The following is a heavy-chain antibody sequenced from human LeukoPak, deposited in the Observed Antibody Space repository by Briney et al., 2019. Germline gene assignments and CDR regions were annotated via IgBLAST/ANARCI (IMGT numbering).Heavy chain of an antibody. CDR2: IYYSGST. CDR3: ARHSYDDILTGYYFDY. V-gene: IGHV4-59*08. Sequence: SETLSLTCTVSGGSISSHYWSWIRQPPGKGLEWIGYIYYSGSTNYNPSLKSRVTISVDTSKNQFSLKLSSVTAADTAVYYCARHSYDDILTGYYFDYWGQGTLVTVSS. D-gene: IGHD3-9*01. J-gene: IGHJ4*02. CDR1: GGSISSHY.